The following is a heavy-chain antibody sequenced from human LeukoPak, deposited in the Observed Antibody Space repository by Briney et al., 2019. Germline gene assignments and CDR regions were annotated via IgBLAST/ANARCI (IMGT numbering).Heavy chain of an antibody. CDR2: ISGSGGST. CDR1: GFTFSSYA. J-gene: IGHJ4*02. D-gene: IGHD6-13*01. CDR3: AKVDHSSPAPFDY. V-gene: IGHV3-23*01. Sequence: GGSLRLSCAASGFTFSSYAMSWVRQAPGKGLEWVSAISGSGGSTYYADSVKGRFTISRDNSKNTLYLQMNGLRAEDTAVYYCAKVDHSSPAPFDYWGQGTLVTVSS.